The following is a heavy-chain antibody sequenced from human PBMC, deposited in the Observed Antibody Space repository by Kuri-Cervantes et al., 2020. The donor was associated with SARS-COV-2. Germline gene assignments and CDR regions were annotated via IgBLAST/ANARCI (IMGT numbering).Heavy chain of an antibody. CDR1: NGSIRSSSYY. Sequence: CSVSNGSIRSSSYYWGWIRQPPGKGLEWIGSIYSSGSTYYNPSLKSRVTISLETSKNQFSLKLSSMTAADTAVYYCARSFMVASYFDYWGQGILVTVSS. D-gene: IGHD5-12*01. J-gene: IGHJ4*02. V-gene: IGHV4-39*01. CDR2: IYSSGST. CDR3: ARSFMVASYFDY.